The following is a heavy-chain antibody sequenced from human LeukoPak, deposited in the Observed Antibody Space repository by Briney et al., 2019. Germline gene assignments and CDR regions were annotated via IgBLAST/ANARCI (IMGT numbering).Heavy chain of an antibody. V-gene: IGHV3-53*01. J-gene: IGHJ4*02. CDR3: ARDIRGVFDY. D-gene: IGHD1-14*01. Sequence: PGGSLRLSCAASGFTFSSYAMSWVRQAPGKGLEWVSVIYSGGSTYYADSVTGRFTISRDNSKNTLYLQMNSLRAEDTAVYYCARDIRGVFDYWGQGTLVTVSS. CDR2: IYSGGST. CDR1: GFTFSSYA.